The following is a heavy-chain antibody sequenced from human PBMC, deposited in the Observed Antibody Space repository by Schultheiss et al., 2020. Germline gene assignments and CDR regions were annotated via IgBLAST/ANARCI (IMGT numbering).Heavy chain of an antibody. D-gene: IGHD1-26*01. CDR3: AKDPPLYSGTTPDAFDI. Sequence: GESLKISCAASGFTFSSYGMHWVRQAPGKGLEWVSYISSSSSTIYYADSVKGRFTISRDNAKNSLYLQMNSLRAEDTAVYYCAKDPPLYSGTTPDAFDIWGQGTMVTVSS. CDR2: ISSSSSTI. V-gene: IGHV3-48*01. J-gene: IGHJ3*02. CDR1: GFTFSSYG.